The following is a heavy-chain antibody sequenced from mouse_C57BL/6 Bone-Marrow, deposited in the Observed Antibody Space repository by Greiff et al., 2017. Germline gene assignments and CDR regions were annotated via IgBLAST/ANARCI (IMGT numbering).Heavy chain of an antibody. J-gene: IGHJ1*03. CDR1: GYAFTSSW. Sequence: VQLQQSGPELVKPGASVKISCKASGYAFTSSWMNWVKQRPGKGLEWIGRIYPGDGDTNYNGKFKGKATLTADKSSSTAYMQLSSLTSDDSAVYFCAKGYCDVWGTGTTVTVTA. V-gene: IGHV1-82*01. CDR3: AKGYCDV. CDR2: IYPGDGDT.